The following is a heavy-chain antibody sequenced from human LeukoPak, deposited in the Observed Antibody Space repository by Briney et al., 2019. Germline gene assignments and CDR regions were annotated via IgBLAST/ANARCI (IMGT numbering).Heavy chain of an antibody. J-gene: IGHJ6*02. CDR1: GFTFNIYS. V-gene: IGHV3-74*01. Sequence: GGSLRLSCAVSGFTFNIYSMSWVRQAPGKGLVWVSRINSDGSSTSYADSVKGRFTISRDNAKNTLYLQMNSLRAEDTAVYYCARAPYYYEYYYYGMDVWGQGTTVTVSS. CDR3: ARAPYYYEYYYYGMDV. CDR2: INSDGSST. D-gene: IGHD3-22*01.